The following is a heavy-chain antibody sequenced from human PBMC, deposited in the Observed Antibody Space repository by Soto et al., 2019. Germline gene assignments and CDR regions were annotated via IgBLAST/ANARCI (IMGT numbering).Heavy chain of an antibody. D-gene: IGHD3-9*01. CDR1: GFTFSSYA. J-gene: IGHJ6*02. CDR3: AREYYDILTGYPSQSYGMDV. CDR2: ISGSGGST. Sequence: SLRLSCAASGFTFSSYAMSWVRQAPGKGLEWVSAISGSGGSTYYADSVKGRFTISRDNSKNTLYLQMNSLRAEDTAVYYCAREYYDILTGYPSQSYGMDVWGQGTTVTVSS. V-gene: IGHV3-23*01.